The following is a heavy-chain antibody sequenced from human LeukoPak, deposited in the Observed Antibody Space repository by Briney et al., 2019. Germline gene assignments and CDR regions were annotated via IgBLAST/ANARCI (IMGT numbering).Heavy chain of an antibody. V-gene: IGHV4-39*07. CDR1: GGSISSSSYY. CDR3: ASCAGVCGSGYLS. CDR2: IYYSGST. Sequence: SETLSLTCTVSGGSISSSSYYWGWIRQPPGKGLEWIGSIYYSGSTYYNLSLKSRVTISVDTSKNQFSLKLSSVTAADTAVYYCASCAGVCGSGYLSWGQGTLVTVSS. J-gene: IGHJ4*02. D-gene: IGHD3-22*01.